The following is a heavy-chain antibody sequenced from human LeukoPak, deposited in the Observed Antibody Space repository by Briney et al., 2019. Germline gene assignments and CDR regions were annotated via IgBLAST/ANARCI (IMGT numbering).Heavy chain of an antibody. J-gene: IGHJ5*02. Sequence: SETLSLTCAVYGGSFGGYYWSWIRQPPGKGLEWIGEINHSGSTNYNPSLKSRVTISVDTSKNQFSLKLSSVTAADTAVYYCARDGVPLHSSSWYYWFDPWGQGTLVTVSS. CDR2: INHSGST. D-gene: IGHD6-13*01. CDR1: GGSFGGYY. V-gene: IGHV4-34*01. CDR3: ARDGVPLHSSSWYYWFDP.